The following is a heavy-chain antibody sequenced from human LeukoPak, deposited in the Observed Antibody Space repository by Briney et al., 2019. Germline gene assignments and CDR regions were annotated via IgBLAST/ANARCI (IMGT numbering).Heavy chain of an antibody. D-gene: IGHD2-15*01. Sequence: ASVKVSCKASGYTFTDYYIHWVRQAPGQGLEWMGWINPNNDDTNYAQKFQGRVTMTRDTSISTVYMELSSLRSEDTAVYYCARDGGYTDYYFDYWGQGTLVTVSS. J-gene: IGHJ4*02. CDR1: GYTFTDYY. CDR2: INPNNDDT. V-gene: IGHV1-2*02. CDR3: ARDGGYTDYYFDY.